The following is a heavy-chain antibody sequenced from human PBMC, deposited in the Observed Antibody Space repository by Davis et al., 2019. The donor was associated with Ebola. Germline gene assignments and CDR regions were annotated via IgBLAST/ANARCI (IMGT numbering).Heavy chain of an antibody. CDR1: SGSFSGYF. V-gene: IGHV4-59*06. Sequence: MPSETLSLTCGVKSGSFSGYFWNWIRQPPGKGLEWIGYIYYSGSTYYNPSLKSRVTISVDTSKNQFSLKLSSVTAADTAVYYCARVLNGITFRPHDYWGQGTLVTVSS. CDR3: ARVLNGITFRPHDY. D-gene: IGHD3-16*01. J-gene: IGHJ4*02. CDR2: IYYSGST.